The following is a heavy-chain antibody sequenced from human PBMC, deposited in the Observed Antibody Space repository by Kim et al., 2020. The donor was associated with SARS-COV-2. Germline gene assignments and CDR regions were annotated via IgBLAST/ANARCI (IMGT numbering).Heavy chain of an antibody. CDR3: ASTYGSGSTY. D-gene: IGHD3-10*01. Sequence: SETLSLTCTVSGGSISSSSYYWGWIRQPPGKGLEWIGSIYYSGSTYYNPSLKSRVTISVDTSKNQFSLKLSSVTAADTAVYYCASTYGSGSTYWGQGTLVTVSS. V-gene: IGHV4-39*01. CDR1: GGSISSSSYY. J-gene: IGHJ4*02. CDR2: IYYSGST.